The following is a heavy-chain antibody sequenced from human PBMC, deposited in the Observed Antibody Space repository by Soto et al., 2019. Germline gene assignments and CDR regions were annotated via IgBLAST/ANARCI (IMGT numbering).Heavy chain of an antibody. V-gene: IGHV3-48*04. CDR2: ISSSSSTI. D-gene: IGHD3-22*01. Sequence: GGSLRLSCAASGFTFRSYSMNWVRQAPGKGLEWVSYISSSSSTIYYADSVKGRFTISRDNAKNSLYLQMNSLRAEDTAVYYCAREEPNYYDSSGYFYYWGQGTLVTVSS. CDR1: GFTFRSYS. J-gene: IGHJ4*02. CDR3: AREEPNYYDSSGYFYY.